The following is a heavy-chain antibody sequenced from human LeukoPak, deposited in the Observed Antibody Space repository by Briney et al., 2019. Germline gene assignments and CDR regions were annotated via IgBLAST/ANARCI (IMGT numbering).Heavy chain of an antibody. Sequence: SETLSLTCIVSGGSITGYYWSWIRQPPGKGLEWIGYTHSNGDTNYNPSLKSRVTISVDTSQSQFSLRLNSVTAADAAMYHSARGGWSLDDWGQGSLVAVSS. J-gene: IGHJ4*02. V-gene: IGHV4-59*01. CDR1: GGSITGYY. CDR2: THSNGDT. CDR3: ARGGWSLDD. D-gene: IGHD6-19*01.